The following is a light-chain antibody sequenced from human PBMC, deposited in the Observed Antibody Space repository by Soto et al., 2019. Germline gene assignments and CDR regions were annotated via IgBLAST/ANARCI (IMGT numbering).Light chain of an antibody. CDR2: DVS. V-gene: IGLV2-11*01. CDR1: SSDVGGYNY. J-gene: IGLJ2*01. CDR3: CSYAGSYTWG. Sequence: QSALTQPHSVSGSPGQSVTISCTGTSSDVGGYNYVSWYQQHPGKAPKLMIYDVSKRPSGVPDRFSGSKSGNTASLTISGLQAEDEADYYCCSYAGSYTWGFGGGTKVTVL.